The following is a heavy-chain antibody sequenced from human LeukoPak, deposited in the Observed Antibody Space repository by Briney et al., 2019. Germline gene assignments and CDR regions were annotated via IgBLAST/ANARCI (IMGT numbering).Heavy chain of an antibody. D-gene: IGHD3-3*01. CDR2: VSGSGGST. V-gene: IGHV3-23*01. J-gene: IGHJ4*02. CDR1: GFTFSSCA. Sequence: GGTLGLSCAASGFTFSSCAMIWVPRAPGKGLEWVSAVSGSGGSTYYADSVKGRFTISRDNSKNTLYLQMNSQRAEDTAVYYCAKVSLITIFGVPLLPIDYWGQGTLVTVSS. CDR3: AKVSLITIFGVPLLPIDY.